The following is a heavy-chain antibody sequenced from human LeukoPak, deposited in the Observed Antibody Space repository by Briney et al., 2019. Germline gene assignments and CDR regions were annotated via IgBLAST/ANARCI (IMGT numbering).Heavy chain of an antibody. CDR1: GFTFDDYA. Sequence: GRSLRRSCAASGFTFDDYAMHWVRQAPGKGLEWVSGISWNSGSIGYADSVKGRFTISRDNAKNSLYLQMNSLRAEDTALCYCANESHGFDYWGQGTLVTVSS. J-gene: IGHJ4*02. CDR3: ANESHGFDY. CDR2: ISWNSGSI. V-gene: IGHV3-9*01.